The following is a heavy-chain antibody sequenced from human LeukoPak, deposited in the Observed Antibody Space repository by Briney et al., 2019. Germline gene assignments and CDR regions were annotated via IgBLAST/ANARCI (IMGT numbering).Heavy chain of an antibody. Sequence: PGGSLRLSCAASGFTFSSHWMHWVRQPPGKGLVWVSRINPAGSDTRYADFVKGRFTISRDNAKNSLYLQMNSLRAEDTAVYYCAREIRRDMRHIVVVIAVFDYWGQGTLVTVSS. J-gene: IGHJ4*02. CDR2: INPAGSDT. V-gene: IGHV3-74*01. CDR1: GFTFSSHW. CDR3: AREIRRDMRHIVVVIAVFDY. D-gene: IGHD2-21*01.